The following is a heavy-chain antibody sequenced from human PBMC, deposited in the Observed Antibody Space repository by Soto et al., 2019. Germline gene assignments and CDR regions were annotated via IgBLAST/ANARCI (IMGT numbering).Heavy chain of an antibody. D-gene: IGHD6-13*01. Sequence: PGGSLRLSCVASGFTFSSYSMVWVRRAPGKGLEWVGFIRSKAYGGTTEYAASVKGRFTISRDDSKSIAYLQMNSLKTEDTAVYYCTRGGSLAAAGTYYCYYGMDVWGQGTPATVPS. CDR3: TRGGSLAAAGTYYCYYGMDV. CDR1: GFTFSSYS. J-gene: IGHJ6*02. CDR2: IRSKAYGGTT. V-gene: IGHV3-49*04.